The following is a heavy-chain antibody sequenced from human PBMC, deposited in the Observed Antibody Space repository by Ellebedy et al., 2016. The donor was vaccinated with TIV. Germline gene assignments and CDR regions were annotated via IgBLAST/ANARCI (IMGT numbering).Heavy chain of an antibody. J-gene: IGHJ1*01. V-gene: IGHV4-34*01. CDR2: INHSGST. D-gene: IGHD4-23*01. Sequence: MPSETLSLTCGVYGESFNGYYWSWIRQPPGQGLEWIGDINHSGSTNFNPSLKSRVTMSVDTSKRQFSLNLSPVTAVDTAVYYCARAGHRGDYRGDSFHHWGQGTLVTVSS. CDR1: GESFNGYY. CDR3: ARAGHRGDYRGDSFHH.